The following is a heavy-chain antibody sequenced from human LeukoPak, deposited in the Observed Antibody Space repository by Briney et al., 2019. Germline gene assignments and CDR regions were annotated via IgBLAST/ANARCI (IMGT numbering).Heavy chain of an antibody. CDR2: ISGSGSGGST. J-gene: IGHJ5*02. D-gene: IGHD3-22*01. CDR3: ARDLGQYYDTSDNWFDP. V-gene: IGHV3-23*01. Sequence: GGSLRLSCAASGFTVSSSAMSWVRQAPGKGLEWVSSISGSGSGGSTYYADSVKGRFTISRDNAKNTLNLQMNSLRAEDTAVYYCARDLGQYYDTSDNWFDPWGQGTLVTVSS. CDR1: GFTVSSSA.